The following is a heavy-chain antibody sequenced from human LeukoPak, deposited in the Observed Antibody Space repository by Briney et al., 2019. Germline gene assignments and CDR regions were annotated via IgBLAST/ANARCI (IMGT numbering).Heavy chain of an antibody. Sequence: GGSLRLSCAASGFTFSSYAMSWVRQAPGKGLEWVSAISGSGGSTYYADSVKGRFTISRDNSKNTLYLQMNSLRAGDTALYYCAKWFPYYYGSGRTYYYYYMDVWGKGTTVTISS. D-gene: IGHD3-10*01. CDR2: ISGSGGST. CDR3: AKWFPYYYGSGRTYYYYYMDV. CDR1: GFTFSSYA. J-gene: IGHJ6*03. V-gene: IGHV3-23*01.